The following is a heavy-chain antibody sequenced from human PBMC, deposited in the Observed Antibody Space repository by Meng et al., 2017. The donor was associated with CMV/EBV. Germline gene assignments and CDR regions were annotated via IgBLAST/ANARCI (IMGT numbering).Heavy chain of an antibody. CDR1: GYTFNTFG. V-gene: IGHV1-18*01. Sequence: QVQLVQSGPEVKKPGASVKVSCKASGYTFNTFGISWVRQAPGQGLEWMGWISGYNGVTNYAPKMQGKVTMTTDPSTSTAYLELRSPRSDDTAVYFCARDASFYYDSTGYHSAYWGQGTLVTVSS. CDR3: ARDASFYYDSTGYHSAY. D-gene: IGHD3-22*01. CDR2: ISGYNGVT. J-gene: IGHJ4*02.